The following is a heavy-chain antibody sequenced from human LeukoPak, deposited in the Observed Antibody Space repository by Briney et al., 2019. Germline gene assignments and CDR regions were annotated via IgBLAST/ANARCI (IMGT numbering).Heavy chain of an antibody. CDR2: IYHSGST. J-gene: IGHJ4*02. Sequence: SETLSLTCAVSGGSISSGGYSWSWIRQPPGKGLEWIGYIYHSGSTYYNPSLKSRVTISVDRSKNQFSLKLSSVTAADTAVYYCASSRAAWIQLWPTIDYWGQGTLVTVSS. V-gene: IGHV4-30-2*01. D-gene: IGHD5-18*01. CDR3: ASSRAAWIQLWPTIDY. CDR1: GGSISSGGYS.